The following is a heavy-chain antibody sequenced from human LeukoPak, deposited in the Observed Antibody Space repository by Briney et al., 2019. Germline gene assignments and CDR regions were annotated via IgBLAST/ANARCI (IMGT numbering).Heavy chain of an antibody. CDR2: IWKDGGDK. CDR3: VREGLGGTPYRGNFDY. Sequence: GGSLRLSCAASGFSFSDCGMHWVRQAPDKGLEWVALIWKDGGDKYYSDSVKGRFTISRDNSKNTLDLQMNSRSAEDTAIYYCVREGLGGTPYRGNFDYWGQGTLVTVSS. V-gene: IGHV3-33*01. D-gene: IGHD1-1*01. CDR1: GFSFSDCG. J-gene: IGHJ4*02.